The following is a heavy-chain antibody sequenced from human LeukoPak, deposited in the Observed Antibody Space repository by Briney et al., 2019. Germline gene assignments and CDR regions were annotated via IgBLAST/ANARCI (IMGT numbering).Heavy chain of an antibody. CDR2: ISDTASLI. Sequence: GGSLRLSCAASGFSFNTYTMNWVRQAPGKGLEWVASISDTASLIFYADFVKGRFTISRDNARNSLFLQMNILRAEDTAVYYCARHIHFLDYWGRGTLLTVSS. CDR1: GFSFNTYT. V-gene: IGHV3-21*01. J-gene: IGHJ4*02. D-gene: IGHD5-18*01. CDR3: ARHIHFLDY.